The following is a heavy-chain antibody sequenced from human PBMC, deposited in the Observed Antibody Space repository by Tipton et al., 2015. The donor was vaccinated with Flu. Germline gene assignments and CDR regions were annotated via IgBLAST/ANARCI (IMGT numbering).Heavy chain of an antibody. CDR2: INHSGST. Sequence: TLSLTCAVYGGSFSGYYWSWIRQPPGKGLEWIGEINHSGSTNYNPPLKSRVTISVDTSKNQFSLKLSSVTAADTAVYYCARGPGYSSSWDPSYFDYWGQGTLVTVSS. CDR3: ARGPGYSSSWDPSYFDY. V-gene: IGHV4-34*01. D-gene: IGHD6-13*01. J-gene: IGHJ4*02. CDR1: GGSFSGYY.